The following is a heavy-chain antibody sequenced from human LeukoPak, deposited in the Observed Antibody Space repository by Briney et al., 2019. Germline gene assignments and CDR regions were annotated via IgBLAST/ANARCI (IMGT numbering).Heavy chain of an antibody. CDR1: GFTFSSYG. J-gene: IGHJ5*02. D-gene: IGHD4-17*01. CDR3: AKTGDYGPGAFDP. Sequence: PGGSLRLSCAASGFTFSSYGMHWVRQAPGKGLEWVAFIRYDGSNKYYADSVKGRFTISRDNSKNTLYLQMNSLRAEDTAVYYCAKTGDYGPGAFDPWGQGTLVTVSS. CDR2: IRYDGSNK. V-gene: IGHV3-30*02.